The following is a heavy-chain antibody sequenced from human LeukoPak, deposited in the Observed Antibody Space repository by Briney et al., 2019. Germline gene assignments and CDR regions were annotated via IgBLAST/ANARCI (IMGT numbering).Heavy chain of an antibody. CDR2: IIPIFGTA. D-gene: IGHD2-2*01. Sequence: GASVKVSCKASGGTSSSYAISWVRQAPGQGLEWMGGIIPIFGTANYAQKFQGRVTITADESTSTAYMELSSLRSEDTAVYYCARGSSTILTDFDYWGRGTLVTVSS. J-gene: IGHJ4*02. V-gene: IGHV1-69*01. CDR1: GGTSSSYA. CDR3: ARGSSTILTDFDY.